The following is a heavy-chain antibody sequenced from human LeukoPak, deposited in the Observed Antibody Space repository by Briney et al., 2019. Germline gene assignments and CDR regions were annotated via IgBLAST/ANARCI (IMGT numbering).Heavy chain of an antibody. J-gene: IGHJ4*02. CDR3: ARDRGYVSASPCDY. V-gene: IGHV1-18*01. CDR2: INPSGGNT. CDR1: VGTFSSYA. D-gene: IGHD5-12*01. Sequence: ASVKVSCKASVGTFSSYAISWVRQAPGQGLEWMGIINPSGGNTNYAQKFQGRVTMTTDTSTSTSYMELRSLRSDDTAVYYCARDRGYVSASPCDYWGQGTLVTVSS.